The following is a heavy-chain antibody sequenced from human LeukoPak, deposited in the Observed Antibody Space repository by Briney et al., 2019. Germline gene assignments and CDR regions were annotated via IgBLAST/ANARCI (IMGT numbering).Heavy chain of an antibody. CDR1: GGTFSSYA. Sequence: ASVKVSCKASGGTFSSYAISWARQAPGQGLEWMGGIIPIFGTANYAQKFQGRVTITADESTSTAYMELSGLRSEDTAVYYCARVVVDPRYYYYYMDVWGKGTTVTVSS. CDR3: ARVVVDPRYYYYYMDV. V-gene: IGHV1-69*13. CDR2: IIPIFGTA. D-gene: IGHD2-2*01. J-gene: IGHJ6*03.